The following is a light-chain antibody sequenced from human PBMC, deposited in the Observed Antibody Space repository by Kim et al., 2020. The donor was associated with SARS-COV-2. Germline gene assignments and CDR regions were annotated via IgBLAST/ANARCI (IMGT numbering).Light chain of an antibody. J-gene: IGLJ7*01. CDR3: NSRDSRGNHP. Sequence: VALGQTVRITCQGDSLRNFFASWYQQRPGQAPVLVMYGKNHRPSGIPDRFSGSSSGDTASLTITGAQAEDEADYYCNSRDSRGNHPFGGGTQLTVL. CDR2: GKN. CDR1: SLRNFF. V-gene: IGLV3-19*01.